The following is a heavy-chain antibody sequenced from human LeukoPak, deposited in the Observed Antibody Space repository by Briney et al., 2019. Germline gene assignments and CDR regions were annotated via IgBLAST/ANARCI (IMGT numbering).Heavy chain of an antibody. D-gene: IGHD6-19*01. CDR2: ISYNGKT. CDR1: GGSISNYY. Sequence: SETLSLTCTVSGGSISNYYWGCVRQPPGKGLERIAYISYNGKTNYNPSLRSRVTMSVDMSKNQFSLNLTSMTAADTAVYYCVRVGRSLQWSPDFWGLGTLVTVSS. J-gene: IGHJ4*02. V-gene: IGHV4-59*01. CDR3: VRVGRSLQWSPDF.